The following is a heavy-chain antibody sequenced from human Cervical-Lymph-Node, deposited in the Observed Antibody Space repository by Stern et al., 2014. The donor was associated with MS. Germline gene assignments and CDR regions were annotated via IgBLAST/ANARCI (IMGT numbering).Heavy chain of an antibody. Sequence: MQLVESGGGVVQPGRSLRLSCAASGFTFSDYAMHWVRQAPGKGLEWMAVISHNGNKKYYADSVQGRFTISRDNSKNTLYLQIDSLRGEDTAVYYCARERGEVWFGELFALDSWGQGTLVTVSS. V-gene: IGHV3-30*01. CDR1: GFTFSDYA. CDR2: ISHNGNKK. D-gene: IGHD3-10*01. CDR3: ARERGEVWFGELFALDS. J-gene: IGHJ4*02.